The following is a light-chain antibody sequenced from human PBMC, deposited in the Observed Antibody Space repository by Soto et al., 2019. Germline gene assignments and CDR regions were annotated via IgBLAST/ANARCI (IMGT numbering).Light chain of an antibody. CDR3: MQALETPPT. J-gene: IGKJ3*01. CDR1: QSLVHRNGYNY. CDR2: LGS. V-gene: IGKV2-28*01. Sequence: DIVMTQSPLSLPVTPGEPASISCRSSQSLVHRNGYNYLDWYLQKPGQAPQLLIYLGSNRASGVPDRHSGSGSGTEFTLKISRVEADDVGLYYCMQALETPPTFGLGTRVEIK.